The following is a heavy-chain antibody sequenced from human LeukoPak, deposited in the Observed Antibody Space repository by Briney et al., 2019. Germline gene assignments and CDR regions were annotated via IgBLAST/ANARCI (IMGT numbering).Heavy chain of an antibody. V-gene: IGHV4-59*08. CDR1: GGSISSYY. CDR3: ARGAGAGYNLQPFDY. Sequence: SETLSLTCTVSGGSISSYYWSWIRQPPGKGLEWIGYIYYSGSNKYNPSLKSRVSISVDTSKNQFSLKLSSVTAADTAVYYCARGAGAGYNLQPFDYWGQGTLVTVSS. D-gene: IGHD5-24*01. CDR2: IYYSGSN. J-gene: IGHJ4*02.